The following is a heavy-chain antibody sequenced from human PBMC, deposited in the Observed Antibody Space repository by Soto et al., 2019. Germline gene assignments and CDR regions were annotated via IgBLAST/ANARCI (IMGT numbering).Heavy chain of an antibody. J-gene: IGHJ3*02. CDR2: ISSSSSHI. Sequence: EVQLVESGGGLVKPGGSLRLSCAASGFTFSSYSMNWVRQAPGKGLEWVSSISSSSSHIYYADSVKGRFTISRDNAKNSLYLQMNSLGVDDTAVYYSARDGLYCSGGSCYIEAFDIWGQGTMVTVSS. V-gene: IGHV3-21*01. D-gene: IGHD2-15*01. CDR3: ARDGLYCSGGSCYIEAFDI. CDR1: GFTFSSYS.